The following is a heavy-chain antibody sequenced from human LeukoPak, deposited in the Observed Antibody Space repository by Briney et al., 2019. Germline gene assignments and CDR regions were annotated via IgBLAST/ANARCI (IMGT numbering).Heavy chain of an antibody. V-gene: IGHV3-11*06. D-gene: IGHD3-10*01. CDR2: ISSSSSYT. CDR3: ARDRGVLWFGDLYGMDV. J-gene: IGHJ6*04. Sequence: GGSLRLSCAASGFTFSDYYMSWIRQAPGKGLEWVSYISSSSSYTNYADSVKGRFTISRDNAKNSLYLQMNGLRAEDTAVYYCARDRGVLWFGDLYGMDVWGKGTTVTVSS. CDR1: GFTFSDYY.